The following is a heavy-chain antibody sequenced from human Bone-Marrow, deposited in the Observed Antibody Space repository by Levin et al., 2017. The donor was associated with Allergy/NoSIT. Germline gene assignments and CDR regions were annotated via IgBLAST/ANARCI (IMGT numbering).Heavy chain of an antibody. CDR1: GFTFQRYA. D-gene: IGHD1-26*01. J-gene: IGHJ4*02. Sequence: PGGSLRLSCVASGFTFQRYAMSWVRQAPGKGLEWVTGISVDSDRTYYAESVKGRFTISRDNSDNTLYLHMDSLRAEDTAMYFCAKDKTFYLISGIFESWGQGTPVTVSS. CDR3: AKDKTFYLISGIFES. CDR2: ISVDSDRT. V-gene: IGHV3-23*01.